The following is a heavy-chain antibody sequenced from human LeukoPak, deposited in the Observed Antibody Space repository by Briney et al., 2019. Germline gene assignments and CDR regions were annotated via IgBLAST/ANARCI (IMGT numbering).Heavy chain of an antibody. CDR1: GGSISSYY. V-gene: IGHV4-59*01. D-gene: IGHD3-10*01. CDR3: ARDRAGAYYYGSGSHDAFDI. J-gene: IGHJ3*02. CDR2: IYYSGST. Sequence: PSETLSLTCTVSGGSISSYYWSWIRHPPGKGLKWSGYIYYSGSTNYNPSLKSRVTISVDTSKNQFSLKLSSVTAADTAVYYCARDRAGAYYYGSGSHDAFDIWGQGTMVTVSS.